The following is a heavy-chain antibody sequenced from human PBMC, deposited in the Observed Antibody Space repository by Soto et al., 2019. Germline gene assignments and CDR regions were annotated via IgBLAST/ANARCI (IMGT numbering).Heavy chain of an antibody. CDR3: AKAGEDCSSTSCYVPRFYYGMDV. V-gene: IGHV3-23*01. Sequence: GGSLRLSCAASGFTFSSYAMSWVRRAPGKGLEWVSAISGSGGSTYYADSVKGRFTISRDNSKNTLYLQMNSLRAEDTAVYYCAKAGEDCSSTSCYVPRFYYGMDVWGQGTTVTVSS. CDR2: ISGSGGST. CDR1: GFTFSSYA. D-gene: IGHD2-2*01. J-gene: IGHJ6*02.